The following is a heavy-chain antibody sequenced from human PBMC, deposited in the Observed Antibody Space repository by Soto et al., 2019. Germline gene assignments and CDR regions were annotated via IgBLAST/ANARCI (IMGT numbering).Heavy chain of an antibody. CDR1: GFTLSTYG. J-gene: IGHJ4*02. D-gene: IGHD6-13*01. Sequence: GVSLRLSCAASGFTLSTYGMHWVRQAPGKGLEWVAAMSYDGTKEYYADSVKGRFTISRDNSRNTLFLQLNSLRAEDTAVYYCAKEYGSTWIDHWGQGTLVTVSS. CDR2: MSYDGTKE. CDR3: AKEYGSTWIDH. V-gene: IGHV3-30*18.